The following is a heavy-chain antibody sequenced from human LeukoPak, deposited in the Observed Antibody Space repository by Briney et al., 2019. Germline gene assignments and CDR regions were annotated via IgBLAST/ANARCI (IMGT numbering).Heavy chain of an antibody. V-gene: IGHV3-9*01. J-gene: IGHJ4*02. CDR3: AKGGYSSSWGHYYFDF. CDR2: ISWNSGSI. CDR1: GFTFDDYA. D-gene: IGHD6-13*01. Sequence: GGSLRLSCAASGFTFDDYAMHWVRQAPGKGLEWVSGISWNSGSIGYADSVKGRFTISRDNAKNSLYLQMNSLRGEDTVLYYCAKGGYSSSWGHYYFDFWGQGTLVTVSS.